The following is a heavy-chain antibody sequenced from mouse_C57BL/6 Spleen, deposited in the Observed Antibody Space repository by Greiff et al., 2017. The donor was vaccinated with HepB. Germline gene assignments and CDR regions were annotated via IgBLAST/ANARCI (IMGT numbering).Heavy chain of an antibody. V-gene: IGHV3-6*01. Sequence: EVQLQESGPGLVKPSQSLSLTCSVPGYSITSGYYWNWIRQFPGNKLEWMGYISYDGSNNYNPSLKNRISITRDTSKNQFFLKLNSVTTEDTATYYCARDIDAYWGQGTLVTVSA. CDR2: ISYDGSN. CDR1: GYSITSGYY. J-gene: IGHJ3*01. CDR3: ARDIDAY.